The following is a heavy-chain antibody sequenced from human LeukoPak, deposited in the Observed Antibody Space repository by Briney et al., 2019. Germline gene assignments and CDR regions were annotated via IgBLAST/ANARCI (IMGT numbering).Heavy chain of an antibody. D-gene: IGHD3-22*01. J-gene: IGHJ4*02. CDR2: IYYSGST. Sequence: SETLSLTCTVSGGSISSYYWSWIRQPPGRGLEWIGHIYYSGSTNYNPSLKSRVTISVDTSKNQFSLKLSSVTAADTAVYYCARIVPGGRYYYDSSGYIDYWGQGTLVTVSS. V-gene: IGHV4-59*12. CDR1: GGSISSYY. CDR3: ARIVPGGRYYYDSSGYIDY.